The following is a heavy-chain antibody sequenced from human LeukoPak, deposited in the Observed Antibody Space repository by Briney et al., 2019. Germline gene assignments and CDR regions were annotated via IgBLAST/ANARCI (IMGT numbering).Heavy chain of an antibody. Sequence: GASVKVSCKASGYTFTSYYMHWVRQAPGQGLEWMGIINPSGGSTSYAQKFQGRVTITADKSTSTAYMELSSLRSEDTAVYYCARETTYYYDSSGYSGYYFDYWGQGTLVTVSS. CDR1: GYTFTSYY. CDR2: INPSGGST. V-gene: IGHV1-46*01. CDR3: ARETTYYYDSSGYSGYYFDY. D-gene: IGHD3-22*01. J-gene: IGHJ4*02.